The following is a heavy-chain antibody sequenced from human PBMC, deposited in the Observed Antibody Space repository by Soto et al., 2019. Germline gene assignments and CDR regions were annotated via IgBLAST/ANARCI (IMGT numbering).Heavy chain of an antibody. CDR3: GAQGGGGGY. D-gene: IGHD3-16*01. J-gene: IGHJ4*02. V-gene: IGHV3-53*01. Sequence: EVQLVESGGGLIQPGGSLRLSCAVSGFTVSNNYMSWVRQAPGKGLEGVSVIYSGGYTAYGDSVKGRFTISRDNSKNTLYLKINSLGADPPGVYYWGAQGGGGGYWGQGTLVTVSS. CDR2: IYSGGYT. CDR1: GFTVSNNY.